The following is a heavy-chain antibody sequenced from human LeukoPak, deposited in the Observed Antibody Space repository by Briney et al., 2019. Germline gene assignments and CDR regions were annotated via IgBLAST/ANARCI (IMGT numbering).Heavy chain of an antibody. J-gene: IGHJ4*01. CDR3: ARGFRRFGELRHYYFDY. Sequence: PGGSLRLSCAASGFTFSSYWMSWVRQAPGKGLEWVANIKQDGSEKYYVDSVKGRFTISRDNAKNSLYLQMNSLRAEDTAVYYCARGFRRFGELRHYYFDYWGQGTLVTVSS. CDR1: GFTFSSYW. D-gene: IGHD3-10*01. CDR2: IKQDGSEK. V-gene: IGHV3-7*01.